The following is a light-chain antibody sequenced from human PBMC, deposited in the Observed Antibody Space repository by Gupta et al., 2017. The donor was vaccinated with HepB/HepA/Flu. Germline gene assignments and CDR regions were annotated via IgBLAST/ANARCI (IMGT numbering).Light chain of an antibody. CDR1: QSISSY. Sequence: DIQMTQSPSSLSASVGDRVTITCRASQSISSYLNWYQQKPGKAPKLLIYAASSLQSGVPSMCSGSGSGTYFTLTISSLQPEDFATYYYQQRYSPLAFGPGTRLDMK. CDR2: AAS. J-gene: IGKJ3*01. V-gene: IGKV1-39*01. CDR3: QQRYSPLA.